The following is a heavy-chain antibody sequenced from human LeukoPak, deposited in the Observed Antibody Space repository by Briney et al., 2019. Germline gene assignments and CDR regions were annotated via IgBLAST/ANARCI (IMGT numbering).Heavy chain of an antibody. V-gene: IGHV3-74*01. CDR2: INSDGSTT. CDR3: AGYYYDGSAYDY. J-gene: IGHJ4*02. D-gene: IGHD3-22*01. CDR1: GFTFSSYW. Sequence: GGSLRLSCAASGFTFSSYWMHWVRQVPGKGLVWVSRINSDGSTTNYADSVKGRFTISRDSAKNTLFLQMNSLRTEDTALYYCAGYYYDGSAYDYWGQGTLVTVSS.